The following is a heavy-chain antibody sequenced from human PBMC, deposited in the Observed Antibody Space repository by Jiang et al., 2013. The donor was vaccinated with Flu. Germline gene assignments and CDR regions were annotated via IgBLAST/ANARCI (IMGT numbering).Heavy chain of an antibody. V-gene: IGHV5-51*01. Sequence: SGYSFSSYWIAWVRQMPGRGLEWMGIINPRNSDDRKSPAFQGQVTFSVDESINTAYLQWGGLRASDTAIYYCARQNSHFYHSSNYYDDSLDVWGQGTMVTVSS. J-gene: IGHJ3*01. CDR3: ARQNSHFYHSSNYYDDSLDV. D-gene: IGHD3-3*01. CDR2: INPRNSDD. CDR1: GYSFSSYW.